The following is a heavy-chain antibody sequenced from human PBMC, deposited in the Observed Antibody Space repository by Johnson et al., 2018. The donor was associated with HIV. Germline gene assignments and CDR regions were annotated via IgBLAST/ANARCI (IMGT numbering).Heavy chain of an antibody. CDR2: IIFDGVYK. V-gene: IGHV3-30-3*01. Sequence: QVQLVESGGGVVQPGTSLTLSCAASGFPFRDSAMHWVRQAPGRGMEWLAVIIFDGVYKHHAESVKGRFTISRDNSKNTLYLQMNSLRAEDTAVYYCARDHDGQQLGFAFDIWGQGTMVTVSS. J-gene: IGHJ3*02. CDR3: ARDHDGQQLGFAFDI. CDR1: GFPFRDSA. D-gene: IGHD6-13*01.